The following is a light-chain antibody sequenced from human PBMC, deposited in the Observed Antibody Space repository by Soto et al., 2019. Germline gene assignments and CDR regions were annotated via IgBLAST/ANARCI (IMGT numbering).Light chain of an antibody. CDR1: SSDVGSYNL. CDR3: CSYAGSSTSVV. CDR2: EGS. Sequence: QSVLTQPASVSGSPGQSITISCTGTSSDVGSYNLVSWYQQHPGKAPKLTIYEGSKRPSGVSNRFSGSKSGNTASLTISGLQAEDEADYYCCSYAGSSTSVVFGGGTNLTVL. J-gene: IGLJ2*01. V-gene: IGLV2-23*01.